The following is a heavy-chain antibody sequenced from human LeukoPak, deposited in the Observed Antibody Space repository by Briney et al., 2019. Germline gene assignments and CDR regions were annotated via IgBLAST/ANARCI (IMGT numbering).Heavy chain of an antibody. CDR1: GFTFSSYG. CDR3: LPLLSRPYVEDGFDI. D-gene: IGHD2/OR15-2a*01. CDR2: ISYDGSNK. J-gene: IGHJ3*02. V-gene: IGHV3-30*03. Sequence: GGSLRLSCAASGFTFSSYGMHWVRQAPGKGLEWVAVISYDGSNKYYADSVKGRFTISRDNSKNTLYLQMNSLRAEDTAVYYCLPLLSRPYVEDGFDIWGQGTMVTVSS.